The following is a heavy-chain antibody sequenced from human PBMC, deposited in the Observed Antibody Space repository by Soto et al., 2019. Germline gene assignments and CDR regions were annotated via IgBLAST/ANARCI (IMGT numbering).Heavy chain of an antibody. J-gene: IGHJ4*02. CDR2: IWYDGSNK. V-gene: IGHV3-33*01. Sequence: GGSLRLSCAASGFTFSSYGMHWVRQAPGKGLEWVAVIWYDGSNKYYADSVKGRFTISRDNSKNTLYLQMNSLRAEDTAVYYCARAASHVGYSYGYVDYWGQGTLVTVSS. D-gene: IGHD5-18*01. CDR3: ARAASHVGYSYGYVDY. CDR1: GFTFSSYG.